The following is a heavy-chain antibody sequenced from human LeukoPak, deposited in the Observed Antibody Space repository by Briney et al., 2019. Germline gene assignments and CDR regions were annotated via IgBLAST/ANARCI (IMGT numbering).Heavy chain of an antibody. CDR2: IYPGDSDT. Sequence: GESLKISCKGSGYSFTTYWIAWGRQLPGKGLEWMGIIYPGDSDTRYSPSFQGEVTISADKSISTAYLQWSSLKASDTAMFYCARYYGDRFYFDYWGQGTLVTVSS. CDR3: ARYYGDRFYFDY. CDR1: GYSFTTYW. V-gene: IGHV5-51*01. J-gene: IGHJ4*02. D-gene: IGHD4-17*01.